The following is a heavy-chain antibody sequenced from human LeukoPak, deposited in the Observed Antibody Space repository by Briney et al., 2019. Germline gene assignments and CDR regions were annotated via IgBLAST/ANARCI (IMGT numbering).Heavy chain of an antibody. J-gene: IGHJ6*02. CDR3: ARRGTGHGMDV. CDR2: INNDGSSA. Sequence: GSLRLSCAASGFTFNNYWIHWVRQVPGKGLVWVSRINNDGSSASYVDSVKGRFTISRDNAKNTLFLQMNSLRAEDTAVYYCARRGTGHGMDVWGQGTTVIVSS. V-gene: IGHV3-74*01. CDR1: GFTFNNYW. D-gene: IGHD1-1*01.